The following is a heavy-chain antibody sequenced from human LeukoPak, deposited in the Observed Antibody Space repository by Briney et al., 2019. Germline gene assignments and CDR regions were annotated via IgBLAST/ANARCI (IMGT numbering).Heavy chain of an antibody. D-gene: IGHD6-19*01. CDR3: ARFISGWRFPASAPGA. Sequence: SETLSLTCTVSGGSISSSSYYWGWIRQPPGKGLEWIGSIYYSGSTYYNPSLKSRVTISVDTSKNQFSLKLSSVTAADTAVYYCARFISGWRFPASAPGAWGQGTLVTVSS. CDR1: GGSISSSSYY. V-gene: IGHV4-39*01. CDR2: IYYSGST. J-gene: IGHJ5*02.